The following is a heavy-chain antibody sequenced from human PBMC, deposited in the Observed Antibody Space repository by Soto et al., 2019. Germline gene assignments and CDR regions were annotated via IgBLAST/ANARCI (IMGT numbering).Heavy chain of an antibody. J-gene: IGHJ4*02. Sequence: GSLRLSCAASGFTFSSYAMSWVRQAPGKGLEWVSAISGSGGSTYYADSVKGRFTISRDNSKNTLYLQMNSLRAEDTAVYYCAKHITMFGVVIIDGLDYWGQGTLVTVSS. V-gene: IGHV3-23*01. CDR2: ISGSGGST. CDR3: AKHITMFGVVIIDGLDY. D-gene: IGHD3-3*01. CDR1: GFTFSSYA.